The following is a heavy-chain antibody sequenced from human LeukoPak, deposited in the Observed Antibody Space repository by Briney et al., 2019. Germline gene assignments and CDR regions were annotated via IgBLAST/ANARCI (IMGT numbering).Heavy chain of an antibody. V-gene: IGHV3-11*01. CDR3: ASPTDSDAFDI. CDR1: GFTFSDYH. Sequence: GGSLRLSCAASGFTFSDYHMSWIRQAPGKGLEWVSYISSSGSTIYYADSVKGRFTIPRDNAKNSLYLQMNSLRAEDTAVYYCASPTDSDAFDIWGQGTMVTVSS. CDR2: ISSSGSTI. J-gene: IGHJ3*02.